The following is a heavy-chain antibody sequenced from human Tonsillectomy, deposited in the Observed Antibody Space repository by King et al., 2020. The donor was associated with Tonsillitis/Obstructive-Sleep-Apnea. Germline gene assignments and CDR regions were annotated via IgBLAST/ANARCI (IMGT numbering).Heavy chain of an antibody. CDR1: RFTFGDYA. D-gene: IGHD5-24*01. CDR3: TRGEEMATITGVDLYYGMDV. V-gene: IGHV3-49*04. Sequence: VQLVESGGGLVQPGRSLRLSCTASRFTFGDYAMSWVRQAPGKGLEWVGFIRRKAYGGTTEYAASVKGRFTISRDDSKSIAYLQMNSLKTEDTAVYYCTRGEEMATITGVDLYYGMDVWGQGTTVTVSS. CDR2: IRRKAYGGTT. J-gene: IGHJ6*02.